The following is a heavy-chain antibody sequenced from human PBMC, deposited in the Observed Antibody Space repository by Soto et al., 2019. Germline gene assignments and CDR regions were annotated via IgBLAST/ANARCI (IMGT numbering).Heavy chain of an antibody. CDR3: STVPRGP. V-gene: IGHV3-15*07. J-gene: IGHJ5*02. CDR1: GFAFSEAW. CDR2: IKTKIDGGTT. Sequence: GGSLRLSCAASGFAFSEAWMNWVRQAPGKGLEWVGRIKTKIDGGTTDYAAPVEGRFTISRDDSKNTLYLQMNSLKTEDTAVYYYSTVPRGPWGQGTLVTVSS.